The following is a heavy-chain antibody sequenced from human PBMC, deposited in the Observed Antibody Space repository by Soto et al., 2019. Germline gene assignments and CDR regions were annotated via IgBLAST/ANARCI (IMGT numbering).Heavy chain of an antibody. CDR2: INHSGST. CDR1: GGSFSGYY. D-gene: IGHD2-2*01. CDR3: ARNYQLPYYEPPYYYYYYMDV. V-gene: IGHV4-34*01. Sequence: SETLSLTCAVYGGSFSGYYWSWIRQPPGKGLEWIGEINHSGSTNYNPSLKSRVTISVDTSKNQFSLKLSSVTAADTAVYYCARNYQLPYYEPPYYYYYYMDVWGKGTTVTVS. J-gene: IGHJ6*03.